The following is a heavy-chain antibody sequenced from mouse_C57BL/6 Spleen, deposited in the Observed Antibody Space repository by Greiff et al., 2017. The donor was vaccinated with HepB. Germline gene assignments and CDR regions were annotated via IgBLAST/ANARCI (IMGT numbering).Heavy chain of an antibody. Sequence: EVQLQQSGAELVRPGASVKLSCTASGFNIKDDYMHWVKQRPEQGLEWIGWIDPENGDTEYASKFQGKATITADTSSNTAYLQLSSLTSEDTAVYYCTTDYDGSSSFAYWGQGTLVTVSA. D-gene: IGHD1-1*01. V-gene: IGHV14-4*01. CDR1: GFNIKDDY. CDR3: TTDYDGSSSFAY. J-gene: IGHJ3*01. CDR2: IDPENGDT.